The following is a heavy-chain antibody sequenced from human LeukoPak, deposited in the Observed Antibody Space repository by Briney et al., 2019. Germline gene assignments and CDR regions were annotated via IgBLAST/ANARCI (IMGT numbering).Heavy chain of an antibody. CDR3: ARALGYCSGGSCYSSAFDI. J-gene: IGHJ3*02. V-gene: IGHV1-69*01. CDR1: GGTFSSYA. CDR2: IIPIFGTA. D-gene: IGHD2-15*01. Sequence: SVKVSCKASGGTFSSYAISWVRQAPGQGLEWVGGIIPIFGTANYAQKFQGRVTITADESTSTAYMELSSLRSEDTAVYYCARALGYCSGGSCYSSAFDIRGHGTMVTVSS.